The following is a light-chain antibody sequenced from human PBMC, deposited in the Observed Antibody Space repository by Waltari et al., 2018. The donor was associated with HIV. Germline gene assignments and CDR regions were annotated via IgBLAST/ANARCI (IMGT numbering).Light chain of an antibody. CDR2: WAS. V-gene: IGKV4-1*01. J-gene: IGKJ4*01. CDR3: QQYYSTLALT. Sequence: DIVMTQSPDSLAVSLGERATINCKSSQSLLYSSDNKNYLAWYQQKPGHPPKLLIYWASPRQSGVPDRFSGSGSGTDFTLTINSLQAEDVAVYYCQQYYSTLALTFGGGTKVEIK. CDR1: QSLLYSSDNKNY.